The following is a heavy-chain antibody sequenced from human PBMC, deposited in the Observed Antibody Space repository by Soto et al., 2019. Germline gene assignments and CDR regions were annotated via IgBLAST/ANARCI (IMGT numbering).Heavy chain of an antibody. Sequence: SETLSLTCTVSGDSVSGNYWSWIRQPPGKGLEWIGYIHYSGSTNYNPSLKSRVTISVDTSKNQFTLRLSSVTAADTAVYYCARGHYYWGQGTLVTVSS. V-gene: IGHV4-59*02. CDR2: IHYSGST. CDR1: GDSVSGNY. CDR3: ARGHYY. J-gene: IGHJ4*02.